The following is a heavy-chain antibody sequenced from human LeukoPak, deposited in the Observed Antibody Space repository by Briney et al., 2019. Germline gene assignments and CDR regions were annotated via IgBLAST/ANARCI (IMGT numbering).Heavy chain of an antibody. CDR1: GYSISSGYY. CDR3: ASDHSGWLGLGY. V-gene: IGHV4-38-2*02. J-gene: IGHJ4*02. D-gene: IGHD6-19*01. Sequence: SETLSLTCTVSGYSISSGYYWGWIRQPPGKGLEWIGSIYHSGSTYYNPSLKSRVTISVDTSKNQFSLRLSSVTATDTGVYYCASDHSGWLGLGYWGQGTLVSVSS. CDR2: IYHSGST.